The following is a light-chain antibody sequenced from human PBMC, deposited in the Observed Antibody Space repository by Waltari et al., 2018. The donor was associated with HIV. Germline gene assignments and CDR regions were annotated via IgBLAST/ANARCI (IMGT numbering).Light chain of an antibody. CDR1: QSLLHSDGVTF. J-gene: IGKJ4*01. Sequence: DIVMTQTPLSRSVTPGQPASISCKSVQSLLHSDGVTFLYWYLQRSGQPPQLLIYAGSKRFSGVPHRFSGSGSEKDFTLKISRVEAEDVGVYYCMQSIHILGLNLGGGTKVEMK. CDR3: MQSIHILGLN. V-gene: IGKV2D-29*01. CDR2: AGS.